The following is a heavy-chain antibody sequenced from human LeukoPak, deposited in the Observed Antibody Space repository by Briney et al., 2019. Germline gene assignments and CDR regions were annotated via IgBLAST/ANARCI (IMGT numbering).Heavy chain of an antibody. J-gene: IGHJ4*02. D-gene: IGHD4-23*01. CDR3: ALHEIRWFFTRSSDSYFDY. CDR2: INHSGST. Sequence: PSETLSLTCAVYGGSFSGYYWSWIRQPPGKGLEWIGEINHSGSTNYNPSLKSRVTISVDTSKNQFSLKLSSVTAADTAVYYCALHEIRWFFTRSSDSYFDYWGQGTLVTVSS. V-gene: IGHV4-34*01. CDR1: GGSFSGYY.